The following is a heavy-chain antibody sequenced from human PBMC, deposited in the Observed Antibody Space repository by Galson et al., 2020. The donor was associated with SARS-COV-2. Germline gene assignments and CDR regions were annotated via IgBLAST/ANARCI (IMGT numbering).Heavy chain of an antibody. J-gene: IGHJ4*02. CDR1: GFTFSSYG. V-gene: IGHV3-33*01. CDR2: IWYDGSNK. D-gene: IGHD2-2*01. CDR3: ARDGDIVVVPAATNFDY. Sequence: GGSLRLSCAASGFTFSSYGMHWVRQAPGKGLEWVAVIWYDGSNKYYADSVKDRFTISRDNSKNTLYLQMNSLRAEDTAVYYCARDGDIVVVPAATNFDYWGQGTLVTVSS.